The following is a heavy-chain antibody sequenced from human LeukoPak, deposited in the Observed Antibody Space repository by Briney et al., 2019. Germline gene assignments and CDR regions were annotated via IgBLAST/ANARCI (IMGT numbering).Heavy chain of an antibody. J-gene: IGHJ4*02. D-gene: IGHD3-9*01. V-gene: IGHV3-15*01. CDR2: IKSKTDGGTT. CDR3: TTTNYDILTGYPKYYFDY. CDR1: GFTFSNAW. Sequence: GGSLRLSCAASGFTFSNAWMSWVRQAPGKGLEWVGRIKSKTDGGTTDYAAPVKGRFTISRDGSKNTLYLQMNSLKTEDTAVYYCTTTNYDILTGYPKYYFDYWGQGTLVTVSS.